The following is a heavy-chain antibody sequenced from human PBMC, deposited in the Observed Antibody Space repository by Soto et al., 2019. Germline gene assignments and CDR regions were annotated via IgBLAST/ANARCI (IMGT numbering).Heavy chain of an antibody. CDR2: INPATGAA. J-gene: IGHJ3*02. D-gene: IGHD3-3*01. CDR3: ARGGGVGVAGSAAFEM. CDR1: GYPVTAYY. V-gene: IGHV1-2*02. Sequence: QLHLVQSGAVVKKPGASVTVSCSASGYPVTAYYMHWVRQAPGRGRGWMGGINPATGAAKYTQTFQGRATMPRDTSTSTVFMELSGLTSEDTAVFSCARGGGVGVAGSAAFEMWGQGTVVTVSS.